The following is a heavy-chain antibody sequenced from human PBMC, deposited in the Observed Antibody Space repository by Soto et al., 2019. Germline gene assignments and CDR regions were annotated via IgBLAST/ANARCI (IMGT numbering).Heavy chain of an antibody. CDR3: ARGGEQWLPRAVDNWFDP. CDR1: GGTFSSYT. J-gene: IGHJ5*02. D-gene: IGHD6-19*01. V-gene: IGHV1-69*02. CDR2: IIPILGIA. Sequence: QVQLVQSGAEVKKPGSSVKVSCKASGGTFSSYTISWVRQAPGQGLEWMGRIIPILGIANYAQKFQGRVTITADXXTXTXXMELSSLRSEDTAVYYCARGGEQWLPRAVDNWFDPWGQGTLVTVSS.